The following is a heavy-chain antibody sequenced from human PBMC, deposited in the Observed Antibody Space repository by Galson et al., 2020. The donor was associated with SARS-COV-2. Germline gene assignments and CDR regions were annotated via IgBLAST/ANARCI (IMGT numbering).Heavy chain of an antibody. V-gene: IGHV4-34*01. CDR2: INHSGST. CDR1: GGSFSDYY. D-gene: IGHD3-22*01. Sequence: SDTLSLTCAVYGGSFSDYYWSWIRQSPGKGLEWIGEINHSGSTKSSPSLRSRVTIAVDTSKNQFSLKLTSMTAADTAVYYCARSRQDVTRIVVAITAYYHYMDVWSKGTTVTISS. CDR3: ARSRQDVTRIVVAITAYYHYMDV. J-gene: IGHJ6*03.